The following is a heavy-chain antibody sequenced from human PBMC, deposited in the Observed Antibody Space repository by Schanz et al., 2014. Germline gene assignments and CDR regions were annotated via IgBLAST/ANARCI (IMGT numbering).Heavy chain of an antibody. CDR2: INPDGSEK. D-gene: IGHD7-27*01. Sequence: DVQLVESGGGLVQSGGSLRLSCAASGFNFGDYYMTWVRQAPGKGLESVAKINPDGSEKYYVDSVKGRFTISRDNAKNSLYLQMNSLRPEDTAVYYCAKYGGELGVSFEYWGQGTLVTVSS. CDR3: AKYGGELGVSFEY. V-gene: IGHV3-7*01. J-gene: IGHJ4*02. CDR1: GFNFGDYY.